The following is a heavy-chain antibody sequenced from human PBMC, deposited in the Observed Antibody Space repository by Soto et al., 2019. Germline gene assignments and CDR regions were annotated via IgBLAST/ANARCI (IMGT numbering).Heavy chain of an antibody. CDR2: INHSGST. J-gene: IGHJ4*02. CDR3: ARSPYYYDSSGYYYPYYFDY. D-gene: IGHD3-22*01. Sequence: SETLSLTCAVYGGSFSGYYWSWIRQPPGKGLEWIGEINHSGSTNYNPSLKSRVTISVDTSKNQFSLKLSSVTAADTAVYYCARSPYYYDSSGYYYPYYFDYWGQGTLVTVSS. CDR1: GGSFSGYY. V-gene: IGHV4-34*01.